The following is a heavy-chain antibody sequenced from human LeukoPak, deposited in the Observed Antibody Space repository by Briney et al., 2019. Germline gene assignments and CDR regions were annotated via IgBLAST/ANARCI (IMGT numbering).Heavy chain of an antibody. CDR2: VYYSGST. J-gene: IGHJ6*03. CDR1: GGSISSSSYY. CDR3: ARAYYYMDA. Sequence: PSETLSLTCTVSGGSISSSSYYWGWVRQPPGKGLEWIGSVYYSGSTYYNPSLKSRVTISVDTSKNQFSLKLSPVTAADTAVYYCARAYYYMDAWGKGTTVTVSS. V-gene: IGHV4-39*07.